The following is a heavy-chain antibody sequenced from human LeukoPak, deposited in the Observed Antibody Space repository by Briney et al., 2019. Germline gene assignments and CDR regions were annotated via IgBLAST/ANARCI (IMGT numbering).Heavy chain of an antibody. CDR2: INTNTGNP. CDR1: VYTFTNYP. CDR3: ARDTYCTGGRCYSRVGY. J-gene: IGHJ4*02. Sequence: GASVKVSCKASVYTFTNYPMNWVRQAPGQGLEWMGWINTNTGNPTYAQGFTERFVFSWDTSVTTAYLQINSLKPEDTAVYFCARDTYCTGGRCYSRVGYWGQGTVVTVSS. V-gene: IGHV7-4-1*02. D-gene: IGHD2-15*01.